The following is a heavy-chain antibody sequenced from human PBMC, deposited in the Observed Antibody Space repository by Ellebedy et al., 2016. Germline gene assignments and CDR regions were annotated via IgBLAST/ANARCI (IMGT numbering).Heavy chain of an antibody. D-gene: IGHD1-1*01. Sequence: SETLSLTCTVSGGSIGNYYWNWIRQSPGKGLEWIGFSHYSGTTYYNPSLKSRVTVTVDTSKNQFSLTLRSMSAADTAVYYCAKWNGDWYAFDVWGQGTMVTVSS. CDR3: AKWNGDWYAFDV. V-gene: IGHV4-59*01. CDR1: GGSIGNYY. J-gene: IGHJ3*01. CDR2: SHYSGTT.